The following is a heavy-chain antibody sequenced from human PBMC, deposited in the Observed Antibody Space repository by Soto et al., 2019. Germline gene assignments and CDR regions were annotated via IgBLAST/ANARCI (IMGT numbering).Heavy chain of an antibody. J-gene: IGHJ2*01. Sequence: QLQLQESGPGLVKPSETLSLTCTVSGGSISSSSYYWGWIRQPPGKGLEWIGSIYYSGSTYYNPSLKSGVTTSVDTSKTQFSLKLSSVTAADTAVYYCARRTGGYAYWYFDLWGRGTLVTVSS. V-gene: IGHV4-39*01. CDR3: ARRTGGYAYWYFDL. CDR2: IYYSGST. D-gene: IGHD5-18*01. CDR1: GGSISSSSYY.